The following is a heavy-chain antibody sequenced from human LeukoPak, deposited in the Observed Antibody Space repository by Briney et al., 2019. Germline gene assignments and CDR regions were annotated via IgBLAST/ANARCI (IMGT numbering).Heavy chain of an antibody. CDR2: ISSSSSYI. J-gene: IGHJ4*02. D-gene: IGHD6-19*01. Sequence: GGSLRLSCAASGFTFSSYSMNWVRQAPGKGLEWVSSISSSSSYIYYADSVKGRFTISRDNAKNSLYLQMNSLRAEDTAVYYCARIAVADHGNDYWGQGTLVTVSS. V-gene: IGHV3-21*01. CDR3: ARIAVADHGNDY. CDR1: GFTFSSYS.